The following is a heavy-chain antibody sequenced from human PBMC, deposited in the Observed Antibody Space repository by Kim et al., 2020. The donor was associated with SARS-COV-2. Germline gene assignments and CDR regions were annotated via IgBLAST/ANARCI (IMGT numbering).Heavy chain of an antibody. D-gene: IGHD5-18*01. CDR1: GFTFSSYS. V-gene: IGHV3-21*01. CDR3: ASDPPPKLWSRLYYFYY. Sequence: GGSLRLSCAASGFTFSSYSMNWVRQAPGKGLEWVSSISSSSSYIYYADSVKGRFTISRDNAKNSLYLQMNSLRAEDTAVYYCASDPPPKLWSRLYYFYYWGQGTLVTVSS. CDR2: ISSSSSYI. J-gene: IGHJ4*02.